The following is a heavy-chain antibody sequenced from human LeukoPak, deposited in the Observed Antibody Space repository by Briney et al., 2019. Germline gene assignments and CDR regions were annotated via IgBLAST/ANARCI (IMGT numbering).Heavy chain of an antibody. CDR2: INPNSGGT. J-gene: IGHJ4*02. Sequence: ASVKVSCKASGYTFTGYYMHCVRQAPGQGLEWMGWINPNSGGTNYAQKFQGRVTMTRDTSISTAYMELSRPRSDDTAVYYCARDLAYYYGSGCYYTGPLDYWGQGALVTVSS. CDR3: ARDLAYYYGSGCYYTGPLDY. CDR1: GYTFTGYY. D-gene: IGHD3-10*01. V-gene: IGHV1-2*02.